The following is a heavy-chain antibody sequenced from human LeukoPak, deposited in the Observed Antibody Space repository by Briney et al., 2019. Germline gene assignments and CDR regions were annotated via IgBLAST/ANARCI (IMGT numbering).Heavy chain of an antibody. CDR3: ATEYRGSYPSFDY. D-gene: IGHD1-26*01. CDR2: FDPEDGET. V-gene: IGHV1-24*01. Sequence: GASVKVSCKASGYTFTGYYMHWVRQAPGKGLEWMGGFDPEDGETIYAQKFQGRVTMTEDTSTDTAYMELSSLRSEDTAVYYCATEYRGSYPSFDYWGQGTLVTVSS. CDR1: GYTFTGYY. J-gene: IGHJ4*02.